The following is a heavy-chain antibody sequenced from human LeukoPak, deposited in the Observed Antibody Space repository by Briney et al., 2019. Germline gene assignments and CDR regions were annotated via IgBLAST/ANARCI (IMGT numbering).Heavy chain of an antibody. CDR1: GFTFDDYA. J-gene: IGHJ4*02. CDR3: AKDTYGGYGSGAYFDY. V-gene: IGHV3-9*01. D-gene: IGHD3-10*01. Sequence: GGSLRLSCAASGFTFDDYAMHWVRQAPGKGLEWVSGISWNSGSIGYADSVKGRFTISRDNAKNSLYLQMNSLRAEDTALYYCAKDTYGGYGSGAYFDYWGQGTLVTVSS. CDR2: ISWNSGSI.